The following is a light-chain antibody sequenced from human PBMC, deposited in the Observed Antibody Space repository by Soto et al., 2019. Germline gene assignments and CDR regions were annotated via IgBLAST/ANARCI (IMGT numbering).Light chain of an antibody. Sequence: QSALTQPASVSGSPGQSITLSCTGTSSNIGGYNYVYWYQQHPGKAPRLMIYEVSNRPSGVSNRFSGSKSGSTASLTISGLQAEDEADYYCSSYTSSSTLVFGAGTKLTVL. J-gene: IGLJ2*01. V-gene: IGLV2-14*01. CDR1: SSNIGGYNY. CDR2: EVS. CDR3: SSYTSSSTLV.